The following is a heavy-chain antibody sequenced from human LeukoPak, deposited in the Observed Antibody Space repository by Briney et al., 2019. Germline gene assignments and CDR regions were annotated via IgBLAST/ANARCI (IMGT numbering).Heavy chain of an antibody. CDR2: ISGSGEST. J-gene: IGHJ6*03. CDR1: GFTFSSYA. CDR3: TSDYGLYYYYMAL. D-gene: IGHD4/OR15-4a*01. Sequence: GGSLRLSCAASGFTFSSYAMSWVRQAPGKGLEWVSAISGSGESTYYSDSVKGRFTISRDNSKDMLYLQMNGLRAEDTAVYYCTSDYGLYYYYMALWGKGTTVTVS. V-gene: IGHV3-23*01.